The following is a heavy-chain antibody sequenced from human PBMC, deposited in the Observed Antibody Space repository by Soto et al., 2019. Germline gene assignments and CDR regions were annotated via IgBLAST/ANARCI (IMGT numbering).Heavy chain of an antibody. CDR1: GYSFTSYW. CDR3: ARRGRYYDILTGYYLGRNYYFDY. D-gene: IGHD3-9*01. Sequence: GESLKIYCNGSGYSFTSYWIGLVRQMPGKGLEWMGIIYPGDSDTRYSPSFQGQVTISADKSISTAYLQWSSLKASDTAMYYCARRGRYYDILTGYYLGRNYYFDYWGQGTLVTVSS. CDR2: IYPGDSDT. V-gene: IGHV5-51*01. J-gene: IGHJ4*02.